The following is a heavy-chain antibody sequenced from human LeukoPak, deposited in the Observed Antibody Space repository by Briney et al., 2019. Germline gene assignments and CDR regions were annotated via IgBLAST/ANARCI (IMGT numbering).Heavy chain of an antibody. CDR2: YSSTGDS. J-gene: IGHJ5*02. D-gene: IGHD1-7*01. Sequence: SETLSLTCTVSSDSIGNYYWTWIRQSPGKRLEWLGYYSSTGDSEYNPSLKSRVTMSVDMSKNQFSLKLTSVTAADTAVYFCARGYHWNYGWFDPWGQGTLVTVS. V-gene: IGHV4-59*01. CDR1: SDSIGNYY. CDR3: ARGYHWNYGWFDP.